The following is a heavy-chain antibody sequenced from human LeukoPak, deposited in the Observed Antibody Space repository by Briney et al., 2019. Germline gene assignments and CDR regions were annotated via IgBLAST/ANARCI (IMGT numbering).Heavy chain of an antibody. J-gene: IGHJ6*02. CDR3: ARGPYGSGSRPYYYYGMDV. CDR2: IYYSGST. CDR1: GGSISSSSYY. Sequence: SETLSLTCTVSGGSISSSSYYWGWIRQPPGKGLEWIGSIYYSGSTYYNPSLKSRVTISVDTSKNQFSLKLSSVTAADTAVYYCARGPYGSGSRPYYYYGMDVWGQGTTVTVSS. D-gene: IGHD3-10*01. V-gene: IGHV4-39*07.